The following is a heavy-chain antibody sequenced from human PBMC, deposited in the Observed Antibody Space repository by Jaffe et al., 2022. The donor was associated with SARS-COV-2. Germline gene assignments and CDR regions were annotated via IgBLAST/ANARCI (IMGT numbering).Heavy chain of an antibody. D-gene: IGHD3-3*01. V-gene: IGHV3-23*01. J-gene: IGHJ1*01. Sequence: EVQLLESGGGLVQPGGSLRLSCAASGLTFSSYAMSWVRQAPGKGLEWVSAISGSGAYSHYADSVKGRFTISRDNSKNTLYLQMNSLRAEDTAVYYCATKSIFGVANELGNENFQHWGQGSLVTVSS. CDR1: GLTFSSYA. CDR2: ISGSGAYS. CDR3: ATKSIFGVANELGNENFQH.